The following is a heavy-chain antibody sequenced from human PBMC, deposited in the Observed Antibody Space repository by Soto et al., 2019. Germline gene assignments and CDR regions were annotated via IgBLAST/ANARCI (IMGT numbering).Heavy chain of an antibody. J-gene: IGHJ5*02. CDR3: ARARYDFWSGYSPYNWFDP. CDR2: IIPIFGTA. CDR1: GGTFSSYA. Sequence: GASVKVSCKASGGTFSSYAISWVRQAPGQGLEWMGGIIPIFGTANYAQKFQGRVTITADESTSTAYMELSSLRSEDTAVYYCARARYDFWSGYSPYNWFDPWGQGTLVTVSS. D-gene: IGHD3-3*01. V-gene: IGHV1-69*13.